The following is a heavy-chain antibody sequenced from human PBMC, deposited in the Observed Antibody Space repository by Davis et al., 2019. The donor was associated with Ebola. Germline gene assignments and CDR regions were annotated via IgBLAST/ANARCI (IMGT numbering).Heavy chain of an antibody. Sequence: MPSETLSLTCTVSGDSVSSGSYTWNWIRQPPGTGLEWIGYIYYSGSTTYNPSLKSRVTISVDTSMNQISLNLTSATAADTAVYYCARRSRAAGLYFDYWGQGTLVTVSS. J-gene: IGHJ4*02. CDR1: GDSVSSGSYT. CDR3: ARRSRAAGLYFDY. CDR2: IYYSGST. D-gene: IGHD6-13*01. V-gene: IGHV4-61*01.